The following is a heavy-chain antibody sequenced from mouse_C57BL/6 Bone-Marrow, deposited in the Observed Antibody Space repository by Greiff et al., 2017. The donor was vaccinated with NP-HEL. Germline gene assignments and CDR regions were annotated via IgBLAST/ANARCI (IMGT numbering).Heavy chain of an antibody. CDR2: IDPADSDT. D-gene: IGHD1-1*01. V-gene: IGHV1-52*01. Sequence: QVQLQQPGAELVRPGSSVKLSCKASGYTFTSYWMHWVKQRPIQGLEWIGNIDPADSDTHYNQKFKDKATLTVDKSSSTAYMQLSSLTSEDSAVYYCAIDYGSSWFAFWGQGTLVTVSA. CDR1: GYTFTSYW. J-gene: IGHJ3*01. CDR3: AIDYGSSWFAF.